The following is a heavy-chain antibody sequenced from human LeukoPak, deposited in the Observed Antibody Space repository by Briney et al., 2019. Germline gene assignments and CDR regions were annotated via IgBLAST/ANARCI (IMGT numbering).Heavy chain of an antibody. CDR1: GFTFSDYG. D-gene: IGHD2-8*01. CDR3: ARGGRDCTYDVCDKTAIDY. Sequence: GGSLRLSCVVSGFTFSDYGMHWVREAPGKGLEWVSVIWYDGSGEYYGDSVKGRFIISRDNSKSTLYLQMNRLRAEDTAMCYCARGGRDCTYDVCDKTAIDYWGQGTQVTVSS. J-gene: IGHJ4*02. CDR2: IWYDGSGE. V-gene: IGHV3-33*01.